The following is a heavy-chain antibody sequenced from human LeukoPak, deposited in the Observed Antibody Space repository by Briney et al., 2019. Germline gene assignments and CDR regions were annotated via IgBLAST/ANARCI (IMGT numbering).Heavy chain of an antibody. CDR3: ARGRIAAAGTDFGY. J-gene: IGHJ4*02. Sequence: GGSLRLSCAASGFTFSDHYVDWVRQAPGKGLEWVGRTRNKANSYTTEYAASVKGRFTISRDDSKNSLYLQMNSLKTEDTAVYYCARGRIAAAGTDFGYWGQGTLVTVSS. CDR2: TRNKANSYTT. V-gene: IGHV3-72*01. D-gene: IGHD6-13*01. CDR1: GFTFSDHY.